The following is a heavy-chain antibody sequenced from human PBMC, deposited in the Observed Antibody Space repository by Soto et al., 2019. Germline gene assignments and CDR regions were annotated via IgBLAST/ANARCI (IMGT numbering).Heavy chain of an antibody. Sequence: SETLSLTCTVSGGSVSSSNYYWGWIRQPPGKGLEWIGSIYYSGSTYYNPSLKSRVTISVDTSKSQFSLKLSSVTAADTAVYYGARRRYWNDYYLAYWGQGTRVTVSS. V-gene: IGHV4-39*01. J-gene: IGHJ4*02. CDR2: IYYSGST. D-gene: IGHD1-1*01. CDR1: GGSVSSSNYY. CDR3: ARRRYWNDYYLAY.